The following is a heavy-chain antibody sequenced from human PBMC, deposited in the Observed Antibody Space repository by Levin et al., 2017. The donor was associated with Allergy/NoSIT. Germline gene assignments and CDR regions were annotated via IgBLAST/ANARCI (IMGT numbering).Heavy chain of an antibody. CDR3: AKTYTSSYYYFDY. CDR2: ISGSGDYT. V-gene: IGHV3-23*01. Sequence: ASVKVSCAASGFTFSSYDMSWVRQAPGKGLEWVSAISGSGDYTYYADSVRGRSTISRDNSKNTLYLQMNSLRAEDTAIYYCAKTYTSSYYYFDYWRQGTLVIVSS. J-gene: IGHJ4*02. D-gene: IGHD6-13*01. CDR1: GFTFSSYD.